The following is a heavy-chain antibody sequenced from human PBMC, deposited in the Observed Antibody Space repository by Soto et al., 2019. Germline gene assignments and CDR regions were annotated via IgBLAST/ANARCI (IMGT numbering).Heavy chain of an antibody. Sequence: GGSLRLSCAASGFTFSDHYMSWIRQAPGKGLEWIGYSSNSGSFTRYADSVKGRFSISRDNAKNSLYLQINSLRGDDTAIYYCVRSGDNYNLLDYWGQGTPVTAPQ. V-gene: IGHV3-11*06. CDR2: SSNSGSFT. CDR1: GFTFSDHY. D-gene: IGHD1-1*01. J-gene: IGHJ4*02. CDR3: VRSGDNYNLLDY.